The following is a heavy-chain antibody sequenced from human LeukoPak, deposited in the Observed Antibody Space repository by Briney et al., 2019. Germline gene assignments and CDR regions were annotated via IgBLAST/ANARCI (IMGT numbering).Heavy chain of an antibody. Sequence: ASVKVSCKASGYTFTSYGISWVRQAPGHGLEWMGWISAYHGNTNYAQKLQGRVTMTTDTSTSTAYMELRSLRSDDTAVYYCARDLALQLFGVFRVPTTTGYWGQGTLVTVSS. D-gene: IGHD3-3*01. V-gene: IGHV1-18*01. CDR3: ARDLALQLFGVFRVPTTTGY. J-gene: IGHJ4*02. CDR1: GYTFTSYG. CDR2: ISAYHGNT.